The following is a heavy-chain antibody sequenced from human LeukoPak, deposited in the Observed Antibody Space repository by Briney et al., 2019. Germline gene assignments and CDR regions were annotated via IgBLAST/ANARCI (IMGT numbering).Heavy chain of an antibody. J-gene: IGHJ4*02. D-gene: IGHD3-3*01. CDR3: VSGFLQWLY. V-gene: IGHV3-7*01. CDR2: TNPDGSIK. CDR1: GFIFGGYW. Sequence: GGSLRLSRAASGFIFGGYWMSWVRQAPGRGLEWVANTNPDGSIKYYVDSVNGRFTISRDNAKNSLYLQMNSLRGEDTAVYYCVSGFLQWLYWGQGTLVTVSS.